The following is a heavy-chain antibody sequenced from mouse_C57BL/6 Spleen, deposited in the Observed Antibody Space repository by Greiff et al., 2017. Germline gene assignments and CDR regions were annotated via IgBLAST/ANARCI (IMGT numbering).Heavy chain of an antibody. CDR3: ERGSYYDYDEGFAY. D-gene: IGHD2-4*01. J-gene: IGHJ3*01. V-gene: IGHV1-63*01. CDR2: IYPGGGYT. Sequence: QVQLQQSGAELVRPGTSVKMSCKASGYTFTNYWIGWAKQRPGHGLEWIGDIYPGGGYTNYNEKFKGKATMTEDKSSSTAYMQFSSLTSEDSAIYYCERGSYYDYDEGFAYWGQGTLVTVSA. CDR1: GYTFTNYW.